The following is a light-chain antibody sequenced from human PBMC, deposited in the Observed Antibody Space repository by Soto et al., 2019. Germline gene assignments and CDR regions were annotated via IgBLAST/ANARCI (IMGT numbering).Light chain of an antibody. CDR2: GAS. V-gene: IGKV3-20*01. CDR1: QSVSSY. J-gene: IGKJ1*01. CDR3: ELCESSPWT. Sequence: IGLTPYQDTMSLSPGERATLSCMAIQSVSSYLAWYQQKLGQAPRLLIYGASSRATGIPDRFSGSGSGTDFTLAISRLEPGDSAVYFCELCESSPWTFGQGTKVDIK.